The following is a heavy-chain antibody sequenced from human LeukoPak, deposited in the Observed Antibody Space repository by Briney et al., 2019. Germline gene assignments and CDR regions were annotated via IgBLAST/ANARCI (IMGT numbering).Heavy chain of an antibody. CDR1: GGSISSGSYY. V-gene: IGHV4-61*02. J-gene: IGHJ5*02. CDR2: IYTSGST. CDR3: ARDQLLAGEGFDP. Sequence: SQTLSLTCTVSGGSISSGSYYWSWIRQPAGKGLEWIGRIYTSGSTNYNPSLKSRVTISVDTSKNQFSLKLSSVTAADTAVYYCARDQLLAGEGFDPWGQGTLVTVSS. D-gene: IGHD2-2*01.